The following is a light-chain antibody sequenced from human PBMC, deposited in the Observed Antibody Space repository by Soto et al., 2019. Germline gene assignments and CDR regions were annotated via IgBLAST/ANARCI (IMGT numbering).Light chain of an antibody. CDR2: GAS. V-gene: IGKV3-15*01. CDR3: QQYTNWPPNT. Sequence: IVLTQSPATLSLSPWERATLSCRASQSVSSNLAWYQQKPGQAPRLLIYGASTRATGIPARFSGRGSGTEFTLTISSLQSEDFAVYYCQQYTNWPPNTFGQGTRLEIK. J-gene: IGKJ5*01. CDR1: QSVSSN.